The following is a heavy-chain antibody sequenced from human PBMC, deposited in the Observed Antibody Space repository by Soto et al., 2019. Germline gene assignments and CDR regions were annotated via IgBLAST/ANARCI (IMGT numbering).Heavy chain of an antibody. CDR3: ARVKGYYGSGSYTNYYYGMDV. J-gene: IGHJ6*02. V-gene: IGHV1-3*01. CDR1: GYTFTSYA. D-gene: IGHD3-10*01. CDR2: INAGNGNT. Sequence: ASVKVSCKASGYTFTSYAMHWVLQAPGQRLEWMGWINAGNGNTKYSQKFQGRVTITRDTSASTAYMELSSLRSEDTAVYYCARVKGYYGSGSYTNYYYGMDVWGQGTTVTVSS.